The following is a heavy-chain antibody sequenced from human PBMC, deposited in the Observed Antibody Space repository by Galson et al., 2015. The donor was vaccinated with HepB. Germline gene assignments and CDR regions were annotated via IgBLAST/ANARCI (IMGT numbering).Heavy chain of an antibody. CDR2: ISYDGSNK. CDR1: GFTFSSYG. CDR3: AKENSGSYDY. Sequence: SLRLSCAASGFTFSSYGMHWVRQAPGKGLEWVAVISYDGSNKYYADSVKGRFTISRDNSKNTPYLQMNSLRVEDTAVYYCAKENSGSYDYWGQGTLVTVSS. V-gene: IGHV3-30*18. D-gene: IGHD1-26*01. J-gene: IGHJ4*02.